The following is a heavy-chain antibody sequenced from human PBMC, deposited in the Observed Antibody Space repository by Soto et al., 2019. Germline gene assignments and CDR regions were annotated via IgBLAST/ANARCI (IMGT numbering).Heavy chain of an antibody. V-gene: IGHV4-30-4*01. Sequence: PSETLCLTCTVSGGYISSGDYSWSWVRQSPGKGLEWIGHIYNSGITYYNPSLKSRVVISIDTSRNQFSLRLNSLTAADRAVHFCARGVTVFGLVSRFWFDPWGQGTVVTVSS. CDR1: GGYISSGDYS. D-gene: IGHD3-3*01. CDR2: IYNSGIT. CDR3: ARGVTVFGLVSRFWFDP. J-gene: IGHJ5*02.